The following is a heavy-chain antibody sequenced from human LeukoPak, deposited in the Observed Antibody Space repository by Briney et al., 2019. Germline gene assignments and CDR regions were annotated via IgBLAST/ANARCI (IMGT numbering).Heavy chain of an antibody. J-gene: IGHJ5*02. CDR2: INHSGST. V-gene: IGHV4-34*01. CDR1: GGSFSGYY. D-gene: IGHD6-13*01. Sequence: KPSETLSLTCAVYGGSFSGYYWSWIRQPPGKGLEWIGEINHSGSTNYNPSLKSRVTISVDTSKNQFSLKLSSVTAADTAVYYCAREGIAAAGTSWFGPWGQGTLVTVSS. CDR3: AREGIAAAGTSWFGP.